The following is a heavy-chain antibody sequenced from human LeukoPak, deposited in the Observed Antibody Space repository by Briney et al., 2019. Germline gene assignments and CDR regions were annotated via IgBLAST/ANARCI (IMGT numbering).Heavy chain of an antibody. D-gene: IGHD4-17*01. Sequence: TLSLTCTVSGGSISSYYWSWIRQPPGKALEWLALIYWNDDKRYSPSLKSRLTITKDTSKNQVVLTMTNMDPVDTATYYCAHRRTRYGDYSDYWGQGTLVTVSS. V-gene: IGHV2-5*01. J-gene: IGHJ4*02. CDR1: GGSISSYYW. CDR2: IYWNDDK. CDR3: AHRRTRYGDYSDY.